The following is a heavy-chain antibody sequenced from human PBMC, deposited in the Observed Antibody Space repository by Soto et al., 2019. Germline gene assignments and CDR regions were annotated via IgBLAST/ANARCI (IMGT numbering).Heavy chain of an antibody. J-gene: IGHJ5*02. D-gene: IGHD4-17*01. Sequence: QLQLQESGPGLVKPSETLSLTCTVSGGSISSSSYYWGWIRQPPGKGLEWIGSIYYSGRTYYNPSLKIRVTLSVDTSKNQFSLKLSSVTAADTAVYYCATLTTVTTFGRGSRVGWFDPWGQGTLVTVSS. CDR1: GGSISSSSYY. V-gene: IGHV4-39*01. CDR2: IYYSGRT. CDR3: ATLTTVTTFGRGSRVGWFDP.